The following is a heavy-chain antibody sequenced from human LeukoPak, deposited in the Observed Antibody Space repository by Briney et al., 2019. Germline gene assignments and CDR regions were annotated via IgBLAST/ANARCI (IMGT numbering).Heavy chain of an antibody. Sequence: GGSLRLSCAASGFTFSSYSMNWVRQAPGKGLEWVSSISSSSSYIYYADSVKGRFTISRDNAKNSLYLQVNSLRAEDTAVYYCARDLHPYYYDSSGYTDYWGQGTLVTVSS. CDR2: ISSSSSYI. J-gene: IGHJ4*02. CDR1: GFTFSSYS. V-gene: IGHV3-21*01. CDR3: ARDLHPYYYDSSGYTDY. D-gene: IGHD3-22*01.